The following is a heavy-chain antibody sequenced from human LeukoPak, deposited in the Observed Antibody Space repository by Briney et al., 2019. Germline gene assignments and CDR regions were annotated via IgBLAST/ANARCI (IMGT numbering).Heavy chain of an antibody. CDR3: ASTLRFLPYRRFDY. J-gene: IGHJ4*02. CDR1: GGPIISSNYY. CDR2: IYQSGSGSS. Sequence: PSETLSLTCSVSGGPIISSNYYWGWIRQPPGKGLEWIGSIYQSGSGSSYYNPSLKSRVTIFGDTSKNQFFLRLSSVTAADTAVYYCASTLRFLPYRRFDYWGQGTLVTVPS. D-gene: IGHD3-3*01. V-gene: IGHV4-39*01.